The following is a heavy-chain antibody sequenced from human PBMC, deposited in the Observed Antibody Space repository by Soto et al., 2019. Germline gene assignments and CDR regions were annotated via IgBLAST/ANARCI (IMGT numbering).Heavy chain of an antibody. V-gene: IGHV3-11*04. J-gene: IGHJ4*02. D-gene: IGHD1-26*01. CDR3: ARSGNYRLDY. CDR1: GGSISSSSYY. Sequence: QLQLQESGPGLVKPSETLSLTCTVSGGSISSSSYYWGWIRQPPGKGLEWISYISSGGGTQYYADSVKGRFTISRDSAKNSLNLQMNSLRDEDTAVYYCARSGNYRLDYWGQGTLVTVSS. CDR2: ISSGGGTQ.